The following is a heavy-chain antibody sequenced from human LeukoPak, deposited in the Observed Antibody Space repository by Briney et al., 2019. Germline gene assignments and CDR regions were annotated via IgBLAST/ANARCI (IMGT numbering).Heavy chain of an antibody. CDR2: MYYSGTT. V-gene: IGHV4-39*01. CDR3: ARQRGSGWYHPHLF. D-gene: IGHD6-19*01. CDR1: GVSINTRSYF. Sequence: SETLSLTCSASGVSINTRSYFWGWIRQSPGKGLKWIASMYYSGTTYYNPSLKSRVTISVDTYKSQLSLKLSSVTAADTAVYYCARQRGSGWYHPHLFWGQGILVTVSS. J-gene: IGHJ4*02.